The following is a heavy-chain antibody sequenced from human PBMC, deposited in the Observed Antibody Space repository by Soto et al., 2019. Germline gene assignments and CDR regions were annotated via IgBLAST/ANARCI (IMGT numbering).Heavy chain of an antibody. V-gene: IGHV1-46*01. CDR2: INPSGST. CDR1: GYTFSSYY. Sequence: QVQLVQSGAEVKKPGASVKVSCKASGYTFSSYYMHWVRQAPGQGLEWMGIINPSGSTSYAQKFQGRVTRTRDTSTSTVYMELSSLRSEDTAVYYCARVYCSGGSCYGIDYWGQGTLVTVSS. J-gene: IGHJ4*02. D-gene: IGHD2-15*01. CDR3: ARVYCSGGSCYGIDY.